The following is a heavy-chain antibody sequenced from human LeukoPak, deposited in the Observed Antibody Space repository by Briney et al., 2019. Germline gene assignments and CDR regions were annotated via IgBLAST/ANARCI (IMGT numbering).Heavy chain of an antibody. J-gene: IGHJ5*02. CDR1: GGSISSGSYY. CDR2: IYTSGST. Sequence: SQTLSLTCTVSGGSISSGSYYWSWIRQPAGKGLEWIGRIYTSGSTNYNPSLKSRVTISVDTSKNQFSLKLSSVTAADTAVYYCATDFHSSGWPRKGWFDPWGQGTLVTVSS. CDR3: ATDFHSSGWPRKGWFDP. D-gene: IGHD6-19*01. V-gene: IGHV4-61*02.